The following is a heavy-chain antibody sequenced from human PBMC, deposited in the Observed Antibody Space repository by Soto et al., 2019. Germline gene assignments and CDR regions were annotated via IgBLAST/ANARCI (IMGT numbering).Heavy chain of an antibody. D-gene: IGHD1-1*01. CDR2: ISYDGSNK. J-gene: IGHJ5*02. V-gene: IGHV3-30*18. Sequence: QVQLVESGGGVVQPGRSLRLSCAASGFTFSSYGMHWVRQAPGKGLEWVAVISYDGSNKYYADSVKGRFTISRDNSKNTLYLQMNSLRAEDTAVYYCAKEGANDAPFDPWGQGTLVTVSS. CDR3: AKEGANDAPFDP. CDR1: GFTFSSYG.